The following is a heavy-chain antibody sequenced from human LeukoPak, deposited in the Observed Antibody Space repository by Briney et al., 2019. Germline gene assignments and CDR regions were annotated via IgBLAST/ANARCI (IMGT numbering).Heavy chain of an antibody. D-gene: IGHD3-10*01. J-gene: IGHJ5*02. CDR3: ARKGEHYYATGKLWPAWFDL. CDR2: IHASGST. V-gene: IGHV4-59*01. Sequence: SETLSLTCSVSGGSIRSYYWSWIRQSPGKGLELIGYIHASGSTYYNPSLTSRVTISVDMSNNEFSLKLASVTTAATAVYYCARKGEHYYATGKLWPAWFDLWGQGTLVTVSS. CDR1: GGSIRSYY.